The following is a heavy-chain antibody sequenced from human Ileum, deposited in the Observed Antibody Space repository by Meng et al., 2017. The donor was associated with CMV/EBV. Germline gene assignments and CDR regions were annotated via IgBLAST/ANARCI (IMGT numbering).Heavy chain of an antibody. CDR1: GGSISNYF. D-gene: IGHD3-3*01. J-gene: IGHJ4*02. CDR3: ARGGVENTILGY. CDR2: FYNSGNI. Sequence: QVQLQESVPRRVKPADTLSLTCTVSGGSISNYFWTWIRQSPGKALEWIGYFYNSGNIDYNSSLKSRATISVDTSKNQFSLKLSSVTAADTAVYYCARGGVENTILGYWGQGTLVTVPS. V-gene: IGHV4-59*13.